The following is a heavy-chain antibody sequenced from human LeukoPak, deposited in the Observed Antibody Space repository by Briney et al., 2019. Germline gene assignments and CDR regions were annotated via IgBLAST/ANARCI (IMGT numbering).Heavy chain of an antibody. CDR2: IYYSGST. D-gene: IGHD2-2*03. Sequence: SETLSLTCTVSGGSISSNYWSWIRQPPGKGLEWIGYIYYSGSTSYNPSLKSRVTISVYTSKNQFSLKLSSVTAADTAVYYCARGGYCGSTSCFFWFDPWGQGTLVTVSS. CDR1: GGSISSNY. J-gene: IGHJ5*02. V-gene: IGHV4-59*01. CDR3: ARGGYCGSTSCFFWFDP.